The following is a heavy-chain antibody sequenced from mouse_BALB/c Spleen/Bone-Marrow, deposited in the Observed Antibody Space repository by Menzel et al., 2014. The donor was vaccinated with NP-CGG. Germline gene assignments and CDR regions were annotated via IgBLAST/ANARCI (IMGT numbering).Heavy chain of an antibody. J-gene: IGHJ1*01. D-gene: IGHD1-1*01. CDR2: INPDSSTI. CDR3: ARLNYYGNLFV. Sequence: EVQLQQSGGGLVQPGGSLKLSCAASGFDFSRYWMSWVRQAPGKGLEWIGEINPDSSTINYTPSLKDKFIISRGNAKNTLYLQISKVRSEDTALYYCARLNYYGNLFVWGAGTTVTVSS. V-gene: IGHV4-1*02. CDR1: GFDFSRYW.